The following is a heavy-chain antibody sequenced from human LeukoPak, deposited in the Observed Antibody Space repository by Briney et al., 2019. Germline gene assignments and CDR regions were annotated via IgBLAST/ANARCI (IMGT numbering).Heavy chain of an antibody. V-gene: IGHV3-11*01. Sequence: NAGGSLRLSCAASGFTFSDYYMSWIRQAPGKGLECVSYISSSGSTIYYADSVKGRFTISRDNAKNSLYLQMNSLGAEDTAVYYCARTRGSYNYYYYYMDVWGKGTTVTVSS. CDR3: ARTRGSYNYYYYYMDV. CDR1: GFTFSDYY. CDR2: ISSSGSTI. D-gene: IGHD3-16*01. J-gene: IGHJ6*03.